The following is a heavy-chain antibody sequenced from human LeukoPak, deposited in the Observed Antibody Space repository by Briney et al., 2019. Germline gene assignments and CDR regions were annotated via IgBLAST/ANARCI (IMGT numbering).Heavy chain of an antibody. CDR2: INHSGST. J-gene: IGHJ4*02. CDR1: GGSFSSYY. D-gene: IGHD2-2*02. Sequence: SETLSLTCAVYGGSFSSYYWSWIRQPPGKGLEWIGEINHSGSTNYNPSLKSRVTISVDTSKNQFSLKLSSVTAADTAVYYCARSLHVPATAIRGLDYWGQGTLVTVSS. CDR3: ARSLHVPATAIRGLDY. V-gene: IGHV4-34*01.